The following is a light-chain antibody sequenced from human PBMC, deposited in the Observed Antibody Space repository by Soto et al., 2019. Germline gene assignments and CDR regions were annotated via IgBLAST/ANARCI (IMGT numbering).Light chain of an antibody. J-gene: IGKJ2*01. CDR2: GAS. Sequence: DIQLTQSPIFLYASVGDRVTISCRASQTIFYYLAWYQQKPGKAPNLLIFGASTLQCGVPSRFSGSGSGTEFTLTISSLQPEDFSNYYCQQLNRHPRTFGQGTKLESK. CDR1: QTIFYY. V-gene: IGKV1-9*01. CDR3: QQLNRHPRT.